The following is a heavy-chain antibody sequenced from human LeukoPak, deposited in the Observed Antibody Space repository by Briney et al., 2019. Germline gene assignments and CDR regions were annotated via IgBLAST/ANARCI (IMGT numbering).Heavy chain of an antibody. Sequence: SETLSLTCTVSGGSISSYYWSWIRQPPGKGLEWLGYIYYSGSATYNPSLKSRVTISVDTSKNQFSLKLSSVTAADTAVYYCARDGSNWSNDYYHGVDVWGQGTTVTVSS. CDR1: GGSISSYY. V-gene: IGHV4-59*01. CDR3: ARDGSNWSNDYYHGVDV. CDR2: IYYSGSA. D-gene: IGHD4-11*01. J-gene: IGHJ6*02.